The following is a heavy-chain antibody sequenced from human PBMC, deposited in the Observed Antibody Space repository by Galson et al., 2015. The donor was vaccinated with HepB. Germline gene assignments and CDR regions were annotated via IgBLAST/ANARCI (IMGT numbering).Heavy chain of an antibody. J-gene: IGHJ4*02. CDR3: ARDAHYYGSGSFYHDY. CDR1: GFSVSSNY. CDR2: IYSGGHT. V-gene: IGHV3-66*02. Sequence: SLRLSCAVSGFSVSSNYMSWLRQAPGKGLEWVSVIYSGGHTYYADFVKGRFTISRDNSKNTLYLRMNTLGPDDTAVYFCARDAHYYGSGSFYHDYWGQGTLVTVFS. D-gene: IGHD3-10*01.